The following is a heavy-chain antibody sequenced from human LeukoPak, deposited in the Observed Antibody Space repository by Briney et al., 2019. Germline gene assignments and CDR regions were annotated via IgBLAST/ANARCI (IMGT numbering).Heavy chain of an antibody. J-gene: IGHJ6*03. CDR1: GGSVDSSTNY. V-gene: IGHV4-39*07. CDR2: IFYSGTT. CDR3: ARKPGYYYYYMDV. D-gene: IGHD1-14*01. Sequence: SETLSLTCTVSGGSVDSSTNYWGWIRQPPGKGLEWIGSIFYSGTTYYNPSFKSRVAISVDTSKNQFSLKLSSVTAADTAVYYCARKPGYYYYYMDVWGKGTTVTVSS.